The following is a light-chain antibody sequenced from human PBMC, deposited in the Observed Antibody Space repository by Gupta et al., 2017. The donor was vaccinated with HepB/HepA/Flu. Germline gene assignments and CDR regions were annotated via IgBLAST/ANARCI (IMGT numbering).Light chain of an antibody. V-gene: IGKV3-11*01. CDR2: DTS. J-gene: IGKJ4*01. CDR3: QQHDKWPLT. Sequence: EIVLTQSPGTLSLSPGERATLSCRTSQNVGNYLAWYQQKPGQAPRLLMHDTSDRATGIPARFSGSGSGTDFTLTISSLEPEDFAVYYCQQHDKWPLTFGGRTRVDIK. CDR1: QNVGNY.